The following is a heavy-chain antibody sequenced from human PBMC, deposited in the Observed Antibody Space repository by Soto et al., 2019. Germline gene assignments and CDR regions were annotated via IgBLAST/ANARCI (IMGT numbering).Heavy chain of an antibody. CDR3: TRSPPITRTLGDTPVMHV. D-gene: IGHD1-20*01. J-gene: IGHJ6*02. Sequence: QIQLVQSGPEVQQPGASVKVSCKASGYSFTSYGISWVRQAPGQGLEWVGWISAYNGNTNYAQSLQGRGTMTTDTATKTASMEPKRLRPHDTAVHYCTRSPPITRTLGDTPVMHVWCQGTTVTAPS. CDR2: ISAYNGNT. CDR1: GYSFTSYG. V-gene: IGHV1-18*04.